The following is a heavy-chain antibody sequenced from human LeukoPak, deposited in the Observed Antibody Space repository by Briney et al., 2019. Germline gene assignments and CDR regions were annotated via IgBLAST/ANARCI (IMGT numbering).Heavy chain of an antibody. CDR2: INPSGGST. Sequence: GASVKVSCKASGYTFTSYYMHWVRQAPGQGLEGMGIINPSGGSTSYAQKFQGRVTMTRDTSTSTVYMELSSLRAEDTAVYYCARDRGMIVVAWDYWGQGTLVIVSS. D-gene: IGHD3-22*01. J-gene: IGHJ4*02. CDR3: ARDRGMIVVAWDY. CDR1: GYTFTSYY. V-gene: IGHV1-46*01.